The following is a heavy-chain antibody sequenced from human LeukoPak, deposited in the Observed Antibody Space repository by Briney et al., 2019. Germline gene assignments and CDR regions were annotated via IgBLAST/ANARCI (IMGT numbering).Heavy chain of an antibody. CDR2: IKRDGSEK. J-gene: IGHJ4*02. CDR3: ARESDHSNYPGTFDH. CDR1: GFTFSRYW. V-gene: IGHV3-7*01. Sequence: GGSLRLSRAASGFTFSRYWMSWVRQAPGKRLEWVANIKRDGSEKYYVDSVKGRFTISRDNAKNSLSLQMNSLRVEDTALYYCARESDHSNYPGTFDHWGPGTLVAVSS. D-gene: IGHD4-11*01.